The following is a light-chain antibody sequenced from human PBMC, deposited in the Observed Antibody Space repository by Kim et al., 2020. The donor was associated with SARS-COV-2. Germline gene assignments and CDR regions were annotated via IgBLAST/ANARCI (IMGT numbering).Light chain of an antibody. CDR2: AAS. V-gene: IGKV1-39*01. CDR1: QTISIY. Sequence: ASVGDRVTITCRASQTISIYLNWYQHKEGKAPKLLVYAASSLEGGVSSRFSASGSRTDFTLTITSLQPEDFATYYCQQSYNTPWTFGQGTKVDIK. CDR3: QQSYNTPWT. J-gene: IGKJ1*01.